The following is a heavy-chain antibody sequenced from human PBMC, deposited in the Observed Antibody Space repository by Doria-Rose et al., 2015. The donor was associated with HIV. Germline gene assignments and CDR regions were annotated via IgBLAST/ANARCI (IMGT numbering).Heavy chain of an antibody. D-gene: IGHD6-13*01. CDR1: GVSLSSPGMG. J-gene: IGHJ4*02. CDR3: ARIKSSRWYHKYYLDF. Sequence: SGPVLVKPTETLTLTCTVSGVSLSSPGMGVNWIRQPPGKALEWLANIFSDDERSYKTSLKSRLTISRGTSKSQVVLTMTDMDPVDTATYYCARIKSSRWYHKYYLDFWGQGTLVIVSA. CDR2: IFSDDER. V-gene: IGHV2-26*01.